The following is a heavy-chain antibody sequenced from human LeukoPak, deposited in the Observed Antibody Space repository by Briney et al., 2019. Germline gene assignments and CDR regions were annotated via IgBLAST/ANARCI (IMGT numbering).Heavy chain of an antibody. CDR3: ARGGGTSSSWYPYNWFDP. J-gene: IGHJ5*02. CDR2: MNPNSGNT. D-gene: IGHD6-13*01. V-gene: IGHV1-8*03. CDR1: GYTFTSYD. Sequence: ASVKVSCKASGYTFTSYDINWVRQATGQGLEWMGWMNPNSGNTGYAQKFQGRVTITRNTSISTAYMELSSLRSEDTAVYYCARGGGTSSSWYPYNWFDPWGQGTLVTVSS.